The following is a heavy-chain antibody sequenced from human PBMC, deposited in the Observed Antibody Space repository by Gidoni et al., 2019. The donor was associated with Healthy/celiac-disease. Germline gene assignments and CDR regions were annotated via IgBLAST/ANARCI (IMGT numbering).Heavy chain of an antibody. D-gene: IGHD3-3*01. CDR1: GFTFSSYA. Sequence: EVQLLESGGGLVQPGGSLRLSCAAPGFTFSSYAMSWVRQAPGKGLEWVSAISGSGGSTYYADSGKGRFTISRDNSKNTLYLQMNSLRAEDTAVYYCAKVPDYDFWSGYSYWGQGTLVTVSS. J-gene: IGHJ4*02. CDR3: AKVPDYDFWSGYSY. V-gene: IGHV3-23*01. CDR2: ISGSGGST.